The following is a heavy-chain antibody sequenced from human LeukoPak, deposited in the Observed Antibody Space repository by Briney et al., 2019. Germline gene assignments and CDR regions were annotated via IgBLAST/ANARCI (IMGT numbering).Heavy chain of an antibody. D-gene: IGHD3-22*01. CDR2: IYTSGST. V-gene: IGHV4-4*07. J-gene: IGHJ4*02. CDR3: ARITYYYDSSGPAAFDY. Sequence: SETLSLTCTVSGGSISSYYWSWIRQPAGKGLEWIGRIYTSGSTNYNPSLKSRVTISVDTSKNQFSLKLSSVTAADTAVYYCARITYYYDSSGPAAFDYWGQGTLVTVSS. CDR1: GGSISSYY.